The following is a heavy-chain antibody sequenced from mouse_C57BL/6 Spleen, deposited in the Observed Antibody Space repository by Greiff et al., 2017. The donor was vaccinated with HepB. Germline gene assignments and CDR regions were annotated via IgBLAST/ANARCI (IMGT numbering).Heavy chain of an antibody. D-gene: IGHD2-4*01. V-gene: IGHV3-1*01. CDR1: GYSITSGYD. J-gene: IGHJ3*01. Sequence: EVMLVESGPGMVKPSQSLSLTCTVTGYSITSGYDWHWIRHFPGNKLEWMGYISYSGSTNYNPSLKSRISITHDTSKNHFFLKLNSVTTEDTATYYCARGGLRRGFAYWGQGTLVTVSA. CDR3: ARGGLRRGFAY. CDR2: ISYSGST.